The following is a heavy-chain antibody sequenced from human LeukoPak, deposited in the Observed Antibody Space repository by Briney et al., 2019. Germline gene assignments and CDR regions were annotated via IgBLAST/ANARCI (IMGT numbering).Heavy chain of an antibody. Sequence: GGSLRLSCAASGFTFSTYSMNWVRQAPGKGLEWVSSITSSRIYIYYADSVKGRFTISRDNAKNSLYLQMNSLRAEDTAVYYCARVYGGNEDYWGQGTLVTVSS. J-gene: IGHJ4*02. CDR1: GFTFSTYS. CDR3: ARVYGGNEDY. V-gene: IGHV3-21*01. CDR2: ITSSRIYI. D-gene: IGHD4-23*01.